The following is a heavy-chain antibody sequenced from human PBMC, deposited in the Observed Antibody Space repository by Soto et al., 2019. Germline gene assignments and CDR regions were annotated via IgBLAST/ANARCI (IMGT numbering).Heavy chain of an antibody. J-gene: IGHJ6*02. CDR1: GFTFSSYG. CDR2: IWYDGSNK. V-gene: IGHV3-33*01. D-gene: IGHD2-2*01. Sequence: QVQLVESGGGVVQPGRSLRLSCAASGFTFSSYGMHRVRQAPGKGLEWVAVIWYDGSNKYYADSVKGRFTISRDNSKNTLYLQMNSLRAEDTAVYYCARDIVVPAAGYYYYGMDVWGQGTTVTVSS. CDR3: ARDIVVPAAGYYYYGMDV.